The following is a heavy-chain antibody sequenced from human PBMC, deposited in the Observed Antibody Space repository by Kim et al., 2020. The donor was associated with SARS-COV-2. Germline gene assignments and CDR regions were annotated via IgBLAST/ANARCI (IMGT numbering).Heavy chain of an antibody. CDR1: GFTFSSYG. D-gene: IGHD6-19*01. J-gene: IGHJ4*02. CDR3: ARDSSGWGGPDY. CDR2: IWYDGNNK. Sequence: GGSLRLSCAASGFTFSSYGMHWVRQAPGKGLEWVAVIWYDGNNKYYADSVKGRFTISRDNSKNTLYLQMNSLRAEDTAVYYCARDSSGWGGPDYWGQGTLVTVSS. V-gene: IGHV3-33*01.